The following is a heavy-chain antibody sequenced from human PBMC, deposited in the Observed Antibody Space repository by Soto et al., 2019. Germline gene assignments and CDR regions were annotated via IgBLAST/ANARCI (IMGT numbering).Heavy chain of an antibody. D-gene: IGHD1-26*01. CDR1: GFTVSSNY. Sequence: PGGSLRLSCAASGFTVSSNYMSWVRQAPGKGLEWVSVIYSGGSTYYADSMKGRFTIYRDNTENTVNLQMNSLRAEDTAVYYCARDCFSAWGQGP. CDR2: IYSGGST. V-gene: IGHV3-66*01. CDR3: ARDCFSA. J-gene: IGHJ5*02.